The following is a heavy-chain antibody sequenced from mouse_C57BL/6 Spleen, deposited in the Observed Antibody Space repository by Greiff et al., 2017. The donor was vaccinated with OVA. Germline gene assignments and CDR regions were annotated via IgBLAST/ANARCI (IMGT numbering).Heavy chain of an antibody. CDR1: GFTFSSYG. D-gene: IGHD1-1*01. V-gene: IGHV5-6*01. Sequence: EVKLVESGGDLVKPGGSLKLSCAASGFTFSSYGMSWVRQTLDKRLEWVATISSGGSYTYYPDSVKGRFTISRDNAKNTLYLQMSSLKSEDTAMYYCARQRYGSSYPYWYFDVWGTGTTVTVSS. J-gene: IGHJ1*03. CDR3: ARQRYGSSYPYWYFDV. CDR2: ISSGGSYT.